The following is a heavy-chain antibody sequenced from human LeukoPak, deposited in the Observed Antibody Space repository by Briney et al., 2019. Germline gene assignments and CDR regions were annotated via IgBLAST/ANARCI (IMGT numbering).Heavy chain of an antibody. CDR3: ARGYSSGLHFDY. CDR2: IKSDGSDT. CDR1: GFTLSSYW. D-gene: IGHD6-19*01. V-gene: IGHV3-74*01. J-gene: IGHJ4*02. Sequence: GGSLRLSCAASGFTLSSYWMHWVRQVPGKGLVWVSRIKSDGSDTRYEDSVKGRFTISRYNAKNTLYLQMNSLRAEDTAVYYCARGYSSGLHFDYWGQGTLVTVSS.